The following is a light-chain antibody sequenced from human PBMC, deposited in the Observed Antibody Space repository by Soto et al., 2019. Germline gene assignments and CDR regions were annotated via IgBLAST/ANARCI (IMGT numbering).Light chain of an antibody. CDR2: DAY. J-gene: IGKJ4*01. V-gene: IGKV3-11*01. Sequence: EVVLTQSPVTLSLSPGGRATLSCRASQSFRGLLAWYQQKPGQAPRLLIYDAYNRATGIPPRFSGSGSGTDFILTINRLEPEDFAVYYCQEFASNFGGGTKVDIK. CDR1: QSFRGL. CDR3: QEFASN.